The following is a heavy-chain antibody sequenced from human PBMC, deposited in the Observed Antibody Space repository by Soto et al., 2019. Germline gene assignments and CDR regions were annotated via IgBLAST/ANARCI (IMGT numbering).Heavy chain of an antibody. V-gene: IGHV4-39*02. J-gene: IGHJ4*02. CDR3: ARPGGSGWFYFDS. D-gene: IGHD6-13*01. CDR1: GESIWGSLDY. Sequence: PSGTLSLRCMLSGESIWGSLDYGARNRQHPGKGLDWIGSIYYSGSTYYNPSLKSRVTISVDTSKNHFSLKLTSVTAADTAVYYCARPGGSGWFYFDSRGQRSQVTVSS. CDR2: IYYSGST.